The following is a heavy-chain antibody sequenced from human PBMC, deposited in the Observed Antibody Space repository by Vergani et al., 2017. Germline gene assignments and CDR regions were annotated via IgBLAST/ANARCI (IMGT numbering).Heavy chain of an antibody. Sequence: QVQLVQSGAEVKKLGASVKVSCKASGYTFTSYGISWVRQAPGQGLEWMGWISAYNGNTNYAQKPQGRVTMTTDTSTSTAYMELRSLRSDDTAVYYCARSRELLWNYYYGMDVWGQGTTVTVSS. CDR2: ISAYNGNT. J-gene: IGHJ6*02. D-gene: IGHD1-26*01. CDR3: ARSRELLWNYYYGMDV. CDR1: GYTFTSYG. V-gene: IGHV1-18*01.